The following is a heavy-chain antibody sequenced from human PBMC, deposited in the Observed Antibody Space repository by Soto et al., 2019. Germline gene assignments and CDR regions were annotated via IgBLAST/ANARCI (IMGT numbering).Heavy chain of an antibody. CDR2: IYYSGST. CDR3: AKSDSSGYFFDF. V-gene: IGHV4-30-4*01. D-gene: IGHD3-22*01. J-gene: IGHJ4*02. Sequence: SETLSLTCTVSGGSISSGDYYWSWIRQPPGKGLEWIGYIYYSGSTYYNPSLKSRLTISVDTSKNQFSLKLSSVTAADTAVYYCAKSDSSGYFFDFWGQGTLVTVSS. CDR1: GGSISSGDYY.